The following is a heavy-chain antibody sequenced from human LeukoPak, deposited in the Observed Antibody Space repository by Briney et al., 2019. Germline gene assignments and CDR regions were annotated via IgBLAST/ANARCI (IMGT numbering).Heavy chain of an antibody. Sequence: PGGSLRLSCAASGFTFSSYAMHWVRQAPGKGLEWVAVISYDGSNKYYADSVKGRFTISRDNSRNTLYLQMNSLGAEDAAIYYCARDSPVLTFWGQGILVTVSS. V-gene: IGHV3-30-3*01. J-gene: IGHJ4*02. CDR2: ISYDGSNK. D-gene: IGHD2-8*01. CDR1: GFTFSSYA. CDR3: ARDSPVLTF.